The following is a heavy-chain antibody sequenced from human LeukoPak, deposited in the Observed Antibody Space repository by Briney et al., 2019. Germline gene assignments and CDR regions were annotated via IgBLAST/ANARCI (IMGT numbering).Heavy chain of an antibody. CDR2: INPNSGGT. V-gene: IGHV1-2*02. D-gene: IGHD5-12*01. CDR1: GYSFTDYY. Sequence: ASVKVFCEASGYSFTDYYMHWVRQAPGQGLEWMGWINPNSGGTNYAQNFQGRDTMTRDTYISTAYMELNRLRSDDTAVYYCALWEIVHYAFDFWGQGTMVTVSS. CDR3: ALWEIVHYAFDF. J-gene: IGHJ3*01.